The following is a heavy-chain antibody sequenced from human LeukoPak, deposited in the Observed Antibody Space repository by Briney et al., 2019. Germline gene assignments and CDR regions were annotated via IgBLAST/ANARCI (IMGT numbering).Heavy chain of an antibody. CDR2: IYHSGDT. V-gene: IGHV4-34*01. D-gene: IGHD1-7*01. CDR3: AGTPVDRTLQLSAFDM. CDR1: TGSFSAHY. Sequence: SETLSLTCAVYTGSFSAHYWSWIRQSTGKGLEWIGDIYHSGDTNCNPSLKTRVTMSVDTSKNQFSLKVNSVTAADTAVYYCAGTPVDRTLQLSAFDMWGQGTSVTVPS. J-gene: IGHJ3*02.